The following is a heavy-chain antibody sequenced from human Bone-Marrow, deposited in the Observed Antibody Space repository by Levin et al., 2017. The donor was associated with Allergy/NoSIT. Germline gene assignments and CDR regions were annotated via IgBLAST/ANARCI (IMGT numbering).Heavy chain of an antibody. D-gene: IGHD3-10*01. CDR1: GGTFGSYA. CDR2: IFPMFAIT. V-gene: IGHV1-69*13. CDR3: ARWANYGSANRRFHV. J-gene: IGHJ4*02. Sequence: SVKVSCKTSGGTFGSYAISWARQAPGQGLEWLGGIFPMFAITNYAQKFQGRVSITADGSTDTAYMELTNLKSEDTAVYYCARWANYGSANRRFHVWGVGTLVAASS.